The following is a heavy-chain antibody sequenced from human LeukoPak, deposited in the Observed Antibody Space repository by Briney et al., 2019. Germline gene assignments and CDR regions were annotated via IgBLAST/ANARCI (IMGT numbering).Heavy chain of an antibody. CDR2: ISYDGSNK. CDR3: ARHLTPLDY. V-gene: IGHV3-30-3*01. J-gene: IGHJ4*02. Sequence: TGGSLRLSCAASGFTFSSYAMHWVRQAPGKGLEWVAVISYDGSNKYYADSVKGRFTISRDNSKNTLYLQMNSLRAEDTAVYYCARHLTPLDYWGQGTLVTVSS. CDR1: GFTFSSYA.